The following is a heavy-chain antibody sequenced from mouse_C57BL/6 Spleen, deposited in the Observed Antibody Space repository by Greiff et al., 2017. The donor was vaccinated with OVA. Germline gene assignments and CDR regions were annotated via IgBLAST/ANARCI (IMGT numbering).Heavy chain of an antibody. CDR3: ASQFITTLYFDV. D-gene: IGHD1-1*01. CDR1: GFNIKDYY. CDR2: IDPEDGET. J-gene: IGHJ1*03. Sequence: VQLKESGAELVKPGASVKLSCTASGFNIKDYYMHWVKQRTEQGLEWIGRIDPEDGETKYAPKFQGKATITADTSSNTAYLQLSSLTSEDTAVYYCASQFITTLYFDVWGTGTTVTVSS. V-gene: IGHV14-2*01.